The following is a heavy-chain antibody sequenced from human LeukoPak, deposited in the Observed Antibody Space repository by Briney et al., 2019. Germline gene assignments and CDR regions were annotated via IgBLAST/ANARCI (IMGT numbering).Heavy chain of an antibody. V-gene: IGHV3-48*04. Sequence: PGGSLRLSCAASGFTFSSYRMNWVRQAPGKGLEWVSYISSSSSTIYYADSVKGRFTISRDNAKNSLYLQMNSLRAEDTAVYYCARELYQLLSPAETYSYYYYMDVWGKGTTVTVSS. D-gene: IGHD2-2*01. CDR2: ISSSSSTI. CDR1: GFTFSSYR. CDR3: ARELYQLLSPAETYSYYYYMDV. J-gene: IGHJ6*03.